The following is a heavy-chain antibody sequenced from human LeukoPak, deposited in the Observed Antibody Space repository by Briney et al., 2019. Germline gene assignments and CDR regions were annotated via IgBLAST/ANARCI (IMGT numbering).Heavy chain of an antibody. CDR3: AKYPARGFGELFLQYYFDY. V-gene: IGHV3-23*01. D-gene: IGHD3-10*01. J-gene: IGHJ4*02. CDR2: ISGSGGST. CDR1: GFTFSSYT. Sequence: GGSLRLSCAASGFTFSSYTMNWVRQAPGKGLEWVSAISGSGGSTYYADSVKGRFTISRDNSKNTLYLQMNSLRAEDTAVYYCAKYPARGFGELFLQYYFDYWGQGTLVTVSS.